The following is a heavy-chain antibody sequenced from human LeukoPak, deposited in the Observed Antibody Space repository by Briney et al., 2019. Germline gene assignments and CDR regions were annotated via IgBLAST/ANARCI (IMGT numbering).Heavy chain of an antibody. CDR3: ARGGRDGYNPGY. Sequence: PAGSLTLSCSASGFTVNNNYMRWDRQAQGKGLEWVSVIYSGGRTYYADSGKGRFTISRNNSKNTLYIQMNRLRAEDTAVYYCARGGRDGYNPGYWGQGTLVTVSS. V-gene: IGHV3-53*01. CDR2: IYSGGRT. D-gene: IGHD5-24*01. CDR1: GFTVNNNY. J-gene: IGHJ4*02.